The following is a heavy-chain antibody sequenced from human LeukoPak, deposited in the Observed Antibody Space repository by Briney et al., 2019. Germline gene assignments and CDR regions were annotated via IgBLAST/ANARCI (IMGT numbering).Heavy chain of an antibody. CDR1: GGSISGHY. CDR2: IYFSGST. J-gene: IGHJ4*02. Sequence: SETLSLTCTVSGGSISGHYWSWIRQPPGKGLEWIGYIYFSGSTDSNPSLKSRVTISVDTSKNQFSLKLSSVTAADTAVYYCARTEYEYFDYWGQGTLVTVSS. CDR3: ARTEYEYFDY. D-gene: IGHD6-6*01. V-gene: IGHV4-59*11.